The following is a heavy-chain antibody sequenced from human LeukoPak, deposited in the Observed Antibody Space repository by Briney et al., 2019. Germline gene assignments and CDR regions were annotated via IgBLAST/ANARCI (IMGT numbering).Heavy chain of an antibody. CDR3: AEDRKWGSGWYAVDS. CDR2: ISGSGGGT. J-gene: IGHJ4*02. V-gene: IGHV3-23*01. D-gene: IGHD6-19*01. Sequence: GGSLRLSCAASGFTFSSYAMSWVRQAPGKGLEWVSAISGSGGGTYYADSVKGRFTMSRDNSKNTLHLQMNSLSAEDTAVYYCAEDRKWGSGWYAVDSWGQGTLVTVSS. CDR1: GFTFSSYA.